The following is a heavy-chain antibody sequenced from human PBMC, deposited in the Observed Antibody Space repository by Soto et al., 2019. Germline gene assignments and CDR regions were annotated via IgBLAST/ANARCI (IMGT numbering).Heavy chain of an antibody. CDR1: GFTFSSYG. J-gene: IGHJ5*02. CDR2: IWYDGSNK. CDR3: ARDLAGVDIVAIGWFAP. V-gene: IGHV3-33*01. Sequence: QVQLVESGGGVVQPGRSLRLSCAASGFTFSSYGMHWVRQAPGKGLEWVAVIWYDGSNKYYADSVKGRFTISRDNSKNXLYLKMNSLRAEDTAVYYCARDLAGVDIVAIGWFAPWGQGTLVTVSS. D-gene: IGHD5-12*01.